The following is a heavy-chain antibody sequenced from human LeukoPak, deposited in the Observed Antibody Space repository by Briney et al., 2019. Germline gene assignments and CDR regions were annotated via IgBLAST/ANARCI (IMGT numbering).Heavy chain of an antibody. D-gene: IGHD2-21*02. V-gene: IGHV3-33*01. J-gene: IGHJ3*02. CDR3: ARDRVGAYCGGDCYPDAFDI. Sequence: GRSLRLSCAASGFTFSSYGMHWVRQTPGKGLEWVAVIWYDGSNKYYADSVKGRFTISRDNPKNTLYLQMNSLRAEDTAVYYCARDRVGAYCGGDCYPDAFDIWGQGTMVTVSS. CDR1: GFTFSSYG. CDR2: IWYDGSNK.